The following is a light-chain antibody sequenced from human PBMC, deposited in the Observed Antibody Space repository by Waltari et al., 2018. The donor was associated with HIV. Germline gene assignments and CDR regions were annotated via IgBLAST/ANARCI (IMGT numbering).Light chain of an antibody. CDR1: SSNTAAGAT. V-gene: IGLV1-40*01. J-gene: IGLJ2*01. CDR3: QSYDSSLSVV. CDR2: GNS. Sequence: QSVLTQPPPVSGAPRQTATISRTESSSNTAAGATVHWHQQLPGTAPKPPIYGNSNRPSGVPARFSGSKSGTSASLAITGLQAEDEADYYCQSYDSSLSVVFGGGTKLTVL.